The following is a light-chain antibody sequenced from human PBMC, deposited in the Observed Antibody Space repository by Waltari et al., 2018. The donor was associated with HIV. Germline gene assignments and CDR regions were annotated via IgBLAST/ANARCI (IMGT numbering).Light chain of an antibody. J-gene: IGLJ2*01. CDR3: SSYTSSSVV. Sequence: QSALTQPASVSGSPGQSITISCTGTSSDVGGYNYVSWYQQHPGNAPKLMIYEVSNRPSGVSNRFSGSKSGNTASLTISGLQAEDEADYHCSSYTSSSVVFGGGTKLTVL. CDR1: SSDVGGYNY. V-gene: IGLV2-14*01. CDR2: EVS.